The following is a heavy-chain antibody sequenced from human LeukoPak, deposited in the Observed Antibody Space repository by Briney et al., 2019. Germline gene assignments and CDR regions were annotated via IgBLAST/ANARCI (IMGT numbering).Heavy chain of an antibody. V-gene: IGHV3-23*01. Sequence: GGSLRLSCAASGFTFSSYGMSWVRQAPGKGLEWVSAISGSGGSTYYADSVKGRFTISRDNSKNTLYLQMNSLRAEDTAVYYCARLRLRWDYFDYWGQGTLATVSS. CDR1: GFTFSSYG. CDR2: ISGSGGST. J-gene: IGHJ4*02. D-gene: IGHD1-26*01. CDR3: ARLRLRWDYFDY.